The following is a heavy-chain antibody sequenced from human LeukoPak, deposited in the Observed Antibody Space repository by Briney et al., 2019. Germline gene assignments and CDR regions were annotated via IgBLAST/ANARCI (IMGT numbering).Heavy chain of an antibody. CDR3: ATVGGYGDHSDY. V-gene: IGHV1-69*01. Sequence: SVKVSCTASGGTFSSYAISWVRQPPGQGLEWMGGIIPIFGTANYAQKFQVRVTITADESTSTAYMELSSLRSEDTAVYYCATVGGYGDHSDYWGQGTLVTVSS. CDR1: GGTFSSYA. J-gene: IGHJ4*02. D-gene: IGHD4-17*01. CDR2: IIPIFGTA.